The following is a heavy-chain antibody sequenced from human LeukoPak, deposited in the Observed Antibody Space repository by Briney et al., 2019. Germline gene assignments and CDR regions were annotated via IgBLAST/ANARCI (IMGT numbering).Heavy chain of an antibody. Sequence: GGSLRLSCAASGFTFSSYAMSWVRQAPGKGLEWVSVIYSGGSTYYADSVKGRLTISRDNSKNTLYLQMNSLRAEDTAVYYCARAIWGYCSGGSCYGYYFDYWGQGTLVTVSS. CDR1: GFTFSSYA. CDR3: ARAIWGYCSGGSCYGYYFDY. J-gene: IGHJ4*02. CDR2: IYSGGST. V-gene: IGHV3-53*01. D-gene: IGHD2-15*01.